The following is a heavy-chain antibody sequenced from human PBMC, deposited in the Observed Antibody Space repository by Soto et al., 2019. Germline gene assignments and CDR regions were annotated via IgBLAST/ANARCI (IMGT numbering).Heavy chain of an antibody. J-gene: IGHJ6*02. CDR2: IYYSGST. D-gene: IGHD1-26*01. CDR1: GGSISSYY. V-gene: IGHV4-59*01. Sequence: SETLSLTCTVSGGSISSYYWSCMRQPPGKGPEWIGYIYYSGSTNYNPSLKSRVTISGDTSKNQFSLKLTSVTAADTAEYYCATERGSGSYHNYYYGMDVWGQGPTVTVS. CDR3: ATERGSGSYHNYYYGMDV.